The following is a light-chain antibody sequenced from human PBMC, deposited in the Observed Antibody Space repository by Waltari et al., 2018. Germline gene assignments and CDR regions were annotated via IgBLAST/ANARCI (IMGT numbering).Light chain of an antibody. CDR1: QSISSW. CDR3: QQYNSYSWT. CDR2: DAS. J-gene: IGKJ1*01. V-gene: IGKV1-5*01. Sequence: DIQITQSPSTLSASVGDRVTIHCRASQSISSWLAWYQQKPGKAPKLLIYDASSLESGVPSRFSGSGSGTEFTLTISSLQPDDFATYYCQQYNSYSWTFGQGTKVEVK.